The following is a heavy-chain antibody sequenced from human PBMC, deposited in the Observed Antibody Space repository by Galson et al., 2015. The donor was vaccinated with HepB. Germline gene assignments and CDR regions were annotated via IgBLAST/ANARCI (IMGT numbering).Heavy chain of an antibody. CDR1: GFTFGDYA. Sequence: SLRLSCAASGFTFGDYAMSWVRQAPGKGLEWVGFIRSKAYGGTTEYAASVKGRFTISRDDSKSIAYLQMNSLKTEDTAVYYCTSSRMVRGVISPFDYWGQGTLVTVSS. CDR3: TSSRMVRGVISPFDY. CDR2: IRSKAYGGTT. V-gene: IGHV3-49*04. J-gene: IGHJ4*02. D-gene: IGHD3-10*01.